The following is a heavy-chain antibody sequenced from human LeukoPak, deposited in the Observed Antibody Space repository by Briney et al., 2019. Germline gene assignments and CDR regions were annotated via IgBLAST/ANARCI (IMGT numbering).Heavy chain of an antibody. V-gene: IGHV4-39*01. J-gene: IGHJ4*02. CDR3: ARTQEDSSGWRGDYFDF. CDR1: GGSISSSSYY. D-gene: IGHD6-19*01. Sequence: ASETLSLTCTVSGGSISSSSYYWGWIRQPPGKGLEWIGSIYYSGSTYYNPSLKSRVTISVDTSKNQFSLKLSSVTAADTAVYYCARTQEDSSGWRGDYFDFWGQGPLVTVSS. CDR2: IYYSGST.